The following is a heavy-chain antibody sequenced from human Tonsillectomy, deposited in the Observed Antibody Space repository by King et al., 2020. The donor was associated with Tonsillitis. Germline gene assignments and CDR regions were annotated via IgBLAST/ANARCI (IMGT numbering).Heavy chain of an antibody. CDR1: GYSISSGYY. D-gene: IGHD4-17*01. CDR2: IYHSGST. CDR3: ARDDGDYYFDY. Sequence: QLQESGPGLVKPSETLSLTCAVSGYSISSGYYWGWIRQPPGKGLEWIGSIYHSGSTYYKPSLKSRVTISLDTSKNHFSLKLSPVTAADTAVYYCARDDGDYYFDYWGQGTLVTVSS. J-gene: IGHJ4*02. V-gene: IGHV4-38-2*02.